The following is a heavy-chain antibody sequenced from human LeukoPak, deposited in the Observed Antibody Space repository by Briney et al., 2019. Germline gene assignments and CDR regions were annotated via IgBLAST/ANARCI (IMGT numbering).Heavy chain of an antibody. CDR1: GFTFSSYA. D-gene: IGHD1-26*01. Sequence: PGGSLRLSCAASGFTFSSYAMSWVRQAPGKGLEWVSAISAGGDLTNYADSVKGRFTISRDSSKNMLYVQMNSLRAEDTAVYYCAKGLISSAIYFSYFDYWGQGTLVTVSS. J-gene: IGHJ4*02. CDR3: AKGLISSAIYFSYFDY. V-gene: IGHV3-23*01. CDR2: ISAGGDLT.